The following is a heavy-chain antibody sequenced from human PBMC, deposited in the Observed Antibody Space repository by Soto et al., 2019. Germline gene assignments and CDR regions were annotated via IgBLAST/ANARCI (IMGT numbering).Heavy chain of an antibody. CDR1: GFTFSSYG. J-gene: IGHJ4*02. V-gene: IGHV3-33*01. CDR2: IWYDGSNK. CDR3: ARDRKGSYSVGFDY. D-gene: IGHD1-26*01. Sequence: GGSLRLSCAASGFTFSSYGMHWVRQAPGKGLEWVAVIWYDGSNKYYADSVKGRFTISRDNSKNTLYLQMNSLRAEDTAVYYCARDRKGSYSVGFDYWGQGTLVTV.